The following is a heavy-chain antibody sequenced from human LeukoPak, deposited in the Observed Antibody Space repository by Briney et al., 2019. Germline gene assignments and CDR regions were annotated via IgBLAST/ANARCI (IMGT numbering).Heavy chain of an antibody. V-gene: IGHV3-7*01. CDR2: IKQDGSEK. CDR1: GFTFSSYW. CDR3: ARDKGYGVNYYYYYCMDV. Sequence: PGGSLRLSCAASGFTFSSYWMSWVRQAPGKGLEWVANIKQDGSEKYYVDSVKGRFTISRDNAKNSLYLQMNSLRAEDTAVYYCARDKGYGVNYYYYYCMDVWGKGTTVTISS. D-gene: IGHD3-10*01. J-gene: IGHJ6*03.